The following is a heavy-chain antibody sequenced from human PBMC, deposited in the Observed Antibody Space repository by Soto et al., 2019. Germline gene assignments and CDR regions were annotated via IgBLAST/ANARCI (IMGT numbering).Heavy chain of an antibody. Sequence: GGSLRLSCATSGFTFSSYAMSWVRQAPGRGLEWVSGLSGGGTTYYADSVKGRFTITRDTSKNTLYLQLKSLRAEDTAVYYCVRGGGGGLFEHWGQGVLVTVSS. CDR1: GFTFSSYA. J-gene: IGHJ4*02. D-gene: IGHD2-21*01. CDR2: LSGGGTT. CDR3: VRGGGGGLFEH. V-gene: IGHV3-23*01.